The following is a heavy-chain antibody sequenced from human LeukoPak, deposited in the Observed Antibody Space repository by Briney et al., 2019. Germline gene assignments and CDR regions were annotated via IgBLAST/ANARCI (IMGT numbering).Heavy chain of an antibody. V-gene: IGHV4-39*01. D-gene: IGHD2-8*01. CDR2: IYYSGST. J-gene: IGHJ5*02. Sequence: ETQSLTCTVSGGSISSHYWGWICQPPGKGLEWIGSIYYSGSTYYNRSLKSRVTISVDTSKNQFSLKLSSVTAADTAVYYCARMVYETIGWFDPWGHGTLVSVSS. CDR3: ARMVYETIGWFDP. CDR1: GGSISSHY.